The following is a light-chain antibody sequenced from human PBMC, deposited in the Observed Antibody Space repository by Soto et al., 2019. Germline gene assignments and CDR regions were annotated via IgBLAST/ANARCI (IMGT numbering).Light chain of an antibody. Sequence: ETGLTQSPGTLSLSPGERATLSCRASQSVRSNYLAWYQQKAGQAPRLLIYDASSRATGTPDRFSGSGSGTDFTLTISRLEPEDFAVYYCQQYGSSPPTSFGQGTRLEIK. V-gene: IGKV3-20*01. CDR3: QQYGSSPPTS. J-gene: IGKJ5*01. CDR2: DAS. CDR1: QSVRSNY.